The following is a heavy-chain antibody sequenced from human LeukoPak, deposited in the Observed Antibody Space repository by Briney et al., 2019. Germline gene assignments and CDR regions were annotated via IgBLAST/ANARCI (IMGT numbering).Heavy chain of an antibody. J-gene: IGHJ4*02. V-gene: IGHV1-46*01. CDR2: INPSGGST. D-gene: IGHD3-22*01. CDR3: ARDGHYYDSSGYMNY. CDR1: GYTFTSYY. Sequence: ASVNVSCKASGYTFTSYYMHWVRQAPGQGLEWMGIINPSGGSTSYAQQFQGRVTMTRDISTSTVYMELSSLRSDATPVYYCARDGHYYDSSGYMNYWGQGTLVTVSS.